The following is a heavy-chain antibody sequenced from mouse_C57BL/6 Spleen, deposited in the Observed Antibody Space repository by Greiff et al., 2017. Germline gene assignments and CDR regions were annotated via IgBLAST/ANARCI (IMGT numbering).Heavy chain of an antibody. CDR3: TRDGYSWYFDV. D-gene: IGHD2-3*01. J-gene: IGHJ1*03. Sequence: EVKLVESGAGLVKPGGSLQLSCAASGFTFSSYAMSWVRQTPEKRLEWVAYISSGGDYIYYADTVKGRFTISRDTARNTLYLQMSSLKSEDTAMYYCTRDGYSWYFDVWGTGTTVTVSS. V-gene: IGHV5-9-1*02. CDR1: GFTFSSYA. CDR2: ISSGGDYI.